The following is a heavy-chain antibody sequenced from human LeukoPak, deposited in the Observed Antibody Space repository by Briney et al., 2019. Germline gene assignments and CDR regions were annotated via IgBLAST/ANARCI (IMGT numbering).Heavy chain of an antibody. Sequence: PSETLSLTCTVSGGSISSYYWSWIRQPPGKGLEWIGYIYYSGSTNYNPSLKSRVTISVDTSKNQFSLKLSSVTAADTAVYYCAREAAVAGTGGAALDIWGQGTTVTVSS. CDR2: IYYSGST. J-gene: IGHJ3*02. CDR3: AREAAVAGTGGAALDI. D-gene: IGHD6-19*01. CDR1: GGSISSYY. V-gene: IGHV4-59*01.